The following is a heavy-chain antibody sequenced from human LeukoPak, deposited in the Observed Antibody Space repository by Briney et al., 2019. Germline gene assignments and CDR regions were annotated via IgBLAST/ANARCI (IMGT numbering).Heavy chain of an antibody. CDR1: GFTVISNY. D-gene: IGHD1-26*01. V-gene: IGHV3-53*04. CDR2: IYDGGST. J-gene: IGHJ4*02. Sequence: PGGSLRLSCAASGFTVISNYMSWDRQAPGKGLEWVSVIYDGGSTYYADSVKGRFTISRHNSKNTLYLQMNSLRAEDTAVYYCARLGSYWSLDYWGQGTLVTVSS. CDR3: ARLGSYWSLDY.